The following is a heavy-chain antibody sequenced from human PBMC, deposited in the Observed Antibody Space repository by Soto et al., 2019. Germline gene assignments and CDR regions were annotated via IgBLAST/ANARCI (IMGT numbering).Heavy chain of an antibody. V-gene: IGHV1-69*13. CDR2: IIPIFGTA. J-gene: IGHJ4*02. CDR1: GGTFSSYA. CDR3: ARPRVYYDSSGYYTFDY. Sequence: ASVKVSCKASGGTFSSYAISWVRQAPGQGLEWMGGIIPIFGTANYAQKFQGRVTITADESTSTAYMELSSLRSEDTAVYYCARPRVYYDSSGYYTFDYWGQGTLVTVSS. D-gene: IGHD3-22*01.